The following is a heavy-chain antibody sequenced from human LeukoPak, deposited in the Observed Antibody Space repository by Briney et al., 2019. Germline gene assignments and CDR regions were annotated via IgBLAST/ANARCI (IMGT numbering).Heavy chain of an antibody. D-gene: IGHD3-22*01. V-gene: IGHV1-18*01. CDR3: AREDSSGYYDDAFDI. Sequence: ASVKVSCKASGYTFTTYGISWVRQAPGQGLEWMGWISGYNGNTNFAQKLQARVTMTTDTSTSTAYMELRSLRSDDTAVYYCAREDSSGYYDDAFDIWGQGTMVTVSS. CDR1: GYTFTTYG. CDR2: ISGYNGNT. J-gene: IGHJ3*02.